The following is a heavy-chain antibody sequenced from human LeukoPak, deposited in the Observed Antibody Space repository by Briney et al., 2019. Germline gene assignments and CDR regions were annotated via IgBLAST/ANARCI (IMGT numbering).Heavy chain of an antibody. Sequence: GASVKVSCKASGGTFSSYAISWVRQAPGQGLEWMGGIIPIFGTANYAQKFQGRVTITTDESTSTAYMELSSLRSEDTAVYYCASGIRAPGGSYYYYYMDVWGKGTTVTVSS. V-gene: IGHV1-69*05. CDR1: GGTFSSYA. D-gene: IGHD1-26*01. CDR3: ASGIRAPGGSYYYYYMDV. CDR2: IIPIFGTA. J-gene: IGHJ6*03.